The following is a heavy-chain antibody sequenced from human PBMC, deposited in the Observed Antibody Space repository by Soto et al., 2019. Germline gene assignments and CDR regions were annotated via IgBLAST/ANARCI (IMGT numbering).Heavy chain of an antibody. Sequence: SETLSLTLSVSGGSISSVGHYWTWIRQQPVKGLEWIGYIYYSGSTDYNPSLKSRVTISVDRSKNQFSLNLSSVTAADTAIYYCARESGGYDSSTRYGLDVWGQGTTVTVSS. CDR3: ARESGGYDSSTRYGLDV. J-gene: IGHJ6*02. CDR1: GGSISSVGHY. D-gene: IGHD6-25*01. CDR2: IYYSGST. V-gene: IGHV4-31*03.